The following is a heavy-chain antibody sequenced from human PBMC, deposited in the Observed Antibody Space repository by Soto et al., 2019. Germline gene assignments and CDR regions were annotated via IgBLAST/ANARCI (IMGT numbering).Heavy chain of an antibody. J-gene: IGHJ6*02. CDR1: GFKFSEYA. V-gene: IGHV3-23*03. Sequence: EVRLLESGGDLVQPGGSLRLSCVGSGFKFSEYALTWVRQAPGKGPEWVSLISGSSMTTRYADSVKGRFTISKDSSRSTLYLQMDRLTVDDTAIYFCARAGVGYQLWASHYYYRVDVWGQGTTVTVSS. CDR2: ISGSSMTT. CDR3: ARAGVGYQLWASHYYYRVDV. D-gene: IGHD3-10*01.